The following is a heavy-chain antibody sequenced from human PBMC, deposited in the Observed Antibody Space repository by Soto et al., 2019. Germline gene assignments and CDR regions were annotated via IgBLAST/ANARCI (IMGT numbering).Heavy chain of an antibody. Sequence: QVQLQESGPGLVKPSETLSLTCTVSGGSISSYYWSWIRQPPGKGLEWIGYIYYSGSTNYNPSLKRRGTISVDTSKNQFSLKLSSVTAADTAVYYCARSDGRYWGQGTLVTVSS. CDR2: IYYSGST. CDR1: GGSISSYY. CDR3: ARSDGRY. V-gene: IGHV4-59*01. J-gene: IGHJ4*02.